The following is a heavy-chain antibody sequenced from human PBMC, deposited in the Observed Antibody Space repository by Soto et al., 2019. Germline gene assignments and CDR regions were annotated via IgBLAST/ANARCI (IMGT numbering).Heavy chain of an antibody. J-gene: IGHJ4*02. D-gene: IGHD6-6*01. V-gene: IGHV4-59*01. CDR1: GGYISSYY. CDR3: AAPPRY. CDR2: IYDSGST. Sequence: SETLSLTCTVSGGYISSYYWSWIRQPPGKGLEWIGYIYDSGSTNYNPSLKSRVTISVDTSKNQFSLKLTSVTAADTAVYYCAAPPRYWGQGTLVTVS.